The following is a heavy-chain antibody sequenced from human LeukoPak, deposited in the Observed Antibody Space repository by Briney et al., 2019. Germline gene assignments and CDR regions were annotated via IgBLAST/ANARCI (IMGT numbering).Heavy chain of an antibody. D-gene: IGHD2-15*01. CDR2: IYKSGST. CDR1: GGSISSYY. J-gene: IGHJ2*01. V-gene: IGHV4-59*01. Sequence: SETLSLTCTVSGGSISSYYWSWIRQSPGKGLEWIGYIYKSGSTSYNPSLKSRVTISLDTSKNQFSLKLNSVTAADTAVYYCARQDRRGGCSSSSISWHFDLWGRGTLVTVSS. CDR3: ARQDRRGGCSSSSISWHFDL.